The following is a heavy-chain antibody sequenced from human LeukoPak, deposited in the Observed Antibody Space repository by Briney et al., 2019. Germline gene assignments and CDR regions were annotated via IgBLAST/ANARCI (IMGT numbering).Heavy chain of an antibody. J-gene: IGHJ4*02. CDR2: INSDGSST. Sequence: PGGSLSLSCAASGFTFSSYWMHWVRQAPGKGLVWVSRINSDGSSTSYADSVKGRFTISRDNAKNTLYLQMNSLRAEDTAVYYCARRDGSSGYYYFDYWGQGTLVTVSS. CDR1: GFTFSSYW. V-gene: IGHV3-74*01. CDR3: ARRDGSSGYYYFDY. D-gene: IGHD3-22*01.